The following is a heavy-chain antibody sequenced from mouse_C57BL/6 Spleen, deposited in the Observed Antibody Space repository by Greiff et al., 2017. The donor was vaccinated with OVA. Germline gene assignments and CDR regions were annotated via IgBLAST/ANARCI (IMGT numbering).Heavy chain of an antibody. Sequence: EVQGVESGGGLVQSGRSLRLSCATSGFTFSDFYMDWVRQAPGKGLEWIAASSNTANDYTTDYSASVKGRFIVSRDTSQSILYLQMNALRAEDTAIDYCARKGWERDYAMDYWGQGTSVTVSS. D-gene: IGHD4-1*01. J-gene: IGHJ4*01. CDR1: GFTFSDFY. CDR3: ARKGWERDYAMDY. CDR2: SSNTANDYTT. V-gene: IGHV7-1*01.